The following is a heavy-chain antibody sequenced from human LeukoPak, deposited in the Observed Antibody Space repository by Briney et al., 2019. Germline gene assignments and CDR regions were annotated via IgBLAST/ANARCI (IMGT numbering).Heavy chain of an antibody. Sequence: ASVKVSCKASGYTFASYDITWVRQVTGQGLEWMGWMNPNNGNSGYAQKFQGRVTMTQNTSISTAYMELSSLRSEDTALYYRARVLRVGTYSADYWGQGTLVTVSS. J-gene: IGHJ4*02. D-gene: IGHD1-1*01. CDR2: MNPNNGNS. CDR3: ARVLRVGTYSADY. CDR1: GYTFASYD. V-gene: IGHV1-8*01.